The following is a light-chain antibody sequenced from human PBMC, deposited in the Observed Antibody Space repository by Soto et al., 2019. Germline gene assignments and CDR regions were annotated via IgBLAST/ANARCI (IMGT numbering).Light chain of an antibody. V-gene: IGLV2-23*01. Sequence: QSVLTQPASVSGSPGQSITISCTGTSSDVGSYNLVSWYQQHPGKAPKLMIYEGSKRPSGVSNRFSGSKSGNTASLTSSGLQAEDEADYYCCSYAGSSGWVFGGGTKVTVL. CDR2: EGS. CDR1: SSDVGSYNL. J-gene: IGLJ3*02. CDR3: CSYAGSSGWV.